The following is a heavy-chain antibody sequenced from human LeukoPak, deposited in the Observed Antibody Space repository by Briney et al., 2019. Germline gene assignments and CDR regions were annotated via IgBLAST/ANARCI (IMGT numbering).Heavy chain of an antibody. V-gene: IGHV1-24*01. Sequence: ASVKVSCKVSGYTLTELSMHWVRQAPGKGLGWMGGFDPENGETIYAQNFQGRVTMTEDTSTDTVYMELSSLRSEDTAVCYCATAQQNSTGSIDYWGQGTLVTVSS. CDR2: FDPENGET. D-gene: IGHD6-19*01. J-gene: IGHJ4*02. CDR1: GYTLTELS. CDR3: ATAQQNSTGSIDY.